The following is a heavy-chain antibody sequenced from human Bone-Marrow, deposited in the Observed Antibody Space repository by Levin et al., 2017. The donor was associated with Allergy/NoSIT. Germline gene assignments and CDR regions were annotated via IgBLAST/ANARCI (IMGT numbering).Heavy chain of an antibody. D-gene: IGHD2/OR15-2a*01. Sequence: LSLTCAASGLTFRDYYMSWIRQAPGKGLEWIAYITPTSSYTYYADSVKGRFTISRDNAKNSLYLQMNSLRAEDTAVYYCARLEEYRNYFDPWGQGTLVSVSS. J-gene: IGHJ4*02. V-gene: IGHV3-11*03. CDR3: ARLEEYRNYFDP. CDR1: GLTFRDYY. CDR2: ITPTSSYT.